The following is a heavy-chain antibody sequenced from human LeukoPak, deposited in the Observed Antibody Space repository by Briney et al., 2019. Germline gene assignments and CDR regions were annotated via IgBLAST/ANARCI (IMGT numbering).Heavy chain of an antibody. D-gene: IGHD2-2*01. Sequence: GGSLRLSCADSGFTFSRYWMNWVRQAPGKGLEWVANIKQDGREKYYVDSVKGRFTISRDNAKKSLYLQMNSLRAEDTAVYYCARGGSRIITSCVLDYWGQGTLVTVSS. V-gene: IGHV3-7*01. CDR1: GFTFSRYW. CDR2: IKQDGREK. CDR3: ARGGSRIITSCVLDY. J-gene: IGHJ4*02.